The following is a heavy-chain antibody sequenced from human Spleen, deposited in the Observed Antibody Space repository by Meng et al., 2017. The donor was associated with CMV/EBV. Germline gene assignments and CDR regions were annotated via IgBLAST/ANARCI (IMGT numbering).Heavy chain of an antibody. CDR3: AKHRPRDPLRPYGMAV. Sequence: GESLKISCAASGFTFSNYAMTWVRQAPGKGLEWVSIISGSGDTTHHADSVKGRFTISRDNSKNTLYLQMSSLIAEDTAVYYCAKHRPRDPLRPYGMAVWGQGTTVTVSS. D-gene: IGHD3-3*01. CDR2: ISGSGDTT. V-gene: IGHV3-23*01. CDR1: GFTFSNYA. J-gene: IGHJ6*02.